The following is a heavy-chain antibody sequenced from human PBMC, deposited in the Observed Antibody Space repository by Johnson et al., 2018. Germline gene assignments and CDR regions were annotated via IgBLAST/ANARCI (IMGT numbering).Heavy chain of an antibody. J-gene: IGHJ3*02. V-gene: IGHV1-69*01. CDR3: AIGRGMGVVLRFLDWTFAFDI. CDR1: GGTFSSYA. D-gene: IGHD3-3*01. Sequence: QVQLVQSGAEVKKPGSSVKVSCKASGGTFSSYAISWVRQAPGQGLEWMGGIIPIFGTANYAQKFQGRVTITADESTSTAYMELSSLRSEDTAVCDCAIGRGMGVVLRFLDWTFAFDIWGQGTMVTVSS. CDR2: IIPIFGTA.